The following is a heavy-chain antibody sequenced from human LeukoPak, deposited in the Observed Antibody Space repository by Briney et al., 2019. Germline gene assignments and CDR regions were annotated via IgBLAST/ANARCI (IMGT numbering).Heavy chain of an antibody. CDR1: GYTFTSYG. CDR2: ISAYNGNT. J-gene: IGHJ4*02. V-gene: IGHV1-18*01. CDR3: ARAPTVTTMVRGVLLLKYYFDY. D-gene: IGHD3-10*01. Sequence: ASVKVSCKASGYTFTSYGISWVRQAPGQGLEWMGWISAYNGNTNYAQKLQGRVTMTTDTSTSTAYMELRSLRSDDTAVYYCARAPTVTTMVRGVLLLKYYFDYWGQGTLVTVSS.